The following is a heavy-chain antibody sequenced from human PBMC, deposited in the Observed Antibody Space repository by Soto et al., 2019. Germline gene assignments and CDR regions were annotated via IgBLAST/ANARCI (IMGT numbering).Heavy chain of an antibody. CDR3: AHCARDHGHFDY. CDR2: IYWDDDK. V-gene: IGHV2-5*02. D-gene: IGHD4-17*01. Sequence: QITLKESGPTLVKPTQTLTLTCTFSGFSLSTSGVGVGWIRQPPGKALEWLALIYWDDDKRYSPSLKSRLTTTKDTPKHQVVLTMTNMDPVDTATQCCAHCARDHGHFDYWGQGTLVTVSS. J-gene: IGHJ4*02. CDR1: GFSLSTSGVG.